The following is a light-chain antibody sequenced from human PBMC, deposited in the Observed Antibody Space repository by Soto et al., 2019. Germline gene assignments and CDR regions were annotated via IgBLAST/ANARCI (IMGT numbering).Light chain of an antibody. V-gene: IGKV3-11*01. CDR1: QSVGTF. Sequence: EIVLTQSPATLSLSPGGRATLSCRASQSVGTFLAWYQHKPGQAPRLLIYDASNRATGVPARFSGSGSGTDFTLTISSLEPEDFAVYYCEQRSNWPPALTFGGGTKV. CDR2: DAS. J-gene: IGKJ4*01. CDR3: EQRSNWPPALT.